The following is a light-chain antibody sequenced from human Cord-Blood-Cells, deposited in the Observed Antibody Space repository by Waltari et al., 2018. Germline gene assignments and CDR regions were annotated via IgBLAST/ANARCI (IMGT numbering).Light chain of an antibody. CDR1: KLGDKY. Sequence: SYELTQPPSVSVSPGQTASITCPGDKLGDKYACWYQKKPGQSPVLVIYQDSKRPSGIPGRFSGSNSGNTATLTISGTQAMDEADYYCQAWDSSTVVFGGGTKLTVL. CDR3: QAWDSSTVV. V-gene: IGLV3-1*01. J-gene: IGLJ2*01. CDR2: QDS.